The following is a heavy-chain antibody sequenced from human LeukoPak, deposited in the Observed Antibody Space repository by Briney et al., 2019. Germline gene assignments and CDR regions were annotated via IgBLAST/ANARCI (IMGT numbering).Heavy chain of an antibody. V-gene: IGHV4-38-2*02. CDR1: GYSISSGYF. D-gene: IGHD6-19*01. CDR3: ATGYSNGWTSDFES. CDR2: IYHSGST. Sequence: SETLSLTCTVSGYSISSGYFWDWIRQPPGKGLEWIGTIYHSGSTFYSPSVKGRFSISKDTSKNQFSLRLSSVTAADTAVYYCATGYSNGWTSDFESWGQGILVTASS. J-gene: IGHJ4*02.